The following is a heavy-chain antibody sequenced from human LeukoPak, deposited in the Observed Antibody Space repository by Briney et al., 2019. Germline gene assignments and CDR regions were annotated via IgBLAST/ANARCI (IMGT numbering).Heavy chain of an antibody. V-gene: IGHV4-61*02. D-gene: IGHD6-19*01. CDR3: ARLAVAGNFDY. CDR2: IYTSGST. CDR1: GGSISSGSYY. J-gene: IGHJ4*02. Sequence: SETLSLTCTVSGGSISSGSYYWSWIRQPAGKGLEWIGRIYTSGSTNYNPSLKSRVTISVDTSKNQFSLKLSSVTAADTAVYYCARLAVAGNFDYWGQGTLVTVSS.